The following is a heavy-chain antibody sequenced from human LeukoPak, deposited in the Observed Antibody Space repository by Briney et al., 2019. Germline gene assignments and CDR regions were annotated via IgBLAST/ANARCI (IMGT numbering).Heavy chain of an antibody. D-gene: IGHD5-18*01. CDR2: INPNSGGT. CDR3: AAGEIQLWSPFDY. V-gene: IGHV1-2*02. CDR1: GYTFTGCY. J-gene: IGHJ4*02. Sequence: ASVKVSCKASGYTFTGCYMHWVRKAPGQGLEWMGWINPNSGGTNYAQKFQGRVTMTRDTSISTAYMELSRLRSDDTAVYYCAAGEIQLWSPFDYWGQGTLVTVSS.